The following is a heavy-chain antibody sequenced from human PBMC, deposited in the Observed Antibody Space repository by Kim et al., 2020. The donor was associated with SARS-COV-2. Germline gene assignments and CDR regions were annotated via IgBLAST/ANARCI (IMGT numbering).Heavy chain of an antibody. CDR2: INPNSGGT. Sequence: ASVKVSCKASGYTFTGYYMHWVRQAPGQGLEWMGRINPNSGGTNYAQKFQGRVTMTRDTSISTAYMELSRLRSDDTAVYYCATTPGFLAVAGHFDYWGQGTLVTVSS. V-gene: IGHV1-2*06. CDR1: GYTFTGYY. D-gene: IGHD6-19*01. J-gene: IGHJ4*02. CDR3: ATTPGFLAVAGHFDY.